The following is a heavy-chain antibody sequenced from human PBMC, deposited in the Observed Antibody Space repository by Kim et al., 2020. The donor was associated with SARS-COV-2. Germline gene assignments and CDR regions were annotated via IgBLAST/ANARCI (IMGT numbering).Heavy chain of an antibody. J-gene: IGHJ4*02. CDR3: AKISSSWFGELVRAEIDY. CDR2: ISYDGSKK. Sequence: GGSLRLSCAASGFTFSSYGMHWVRQAPGKGLEWVAVISYDGSKKYYADSVKGRFTISRDNSKNTLYLQMNSLRAEDTAVYYCAKISSSWFGELVRAEIDYWGQGTLVTVSS. D-gene: IGHD3-10*01. V-gene: IGHV3-30*18. CDR1: GFTFSSYG.